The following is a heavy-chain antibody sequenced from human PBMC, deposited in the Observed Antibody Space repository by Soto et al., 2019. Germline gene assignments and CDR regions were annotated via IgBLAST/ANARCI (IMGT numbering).Heavy chain of an antibody. CDR1: GFTFRSHA. J-gene: IGHJ4*02. Sequence: GGSLILSCTASGFTFRSHAMGWLRQAPGTEPEWVAFVDGSGADTSYADSVKGRFTIARDNSENSLFLHMNSLRAEDSGRYFCAKEIFAAAYAATSAFDLWGQGTLVTVSS. CDR3: AKEIFAAAYAATSAFDL. CDR2: VDGSGADT. D-gene: IGHD2-8*01. V-gene: IGHV3-23*01.